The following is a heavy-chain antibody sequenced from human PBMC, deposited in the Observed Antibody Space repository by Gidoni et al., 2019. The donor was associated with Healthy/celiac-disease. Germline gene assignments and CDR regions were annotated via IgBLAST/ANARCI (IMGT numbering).Heavy chain of an antibody. V-gene: IGHV1-18*01. CDR3: ARVGLGYCSGGSCYYYGMDV. Sequence: QVQLVQSGAEVKKPGASVKVSCKASGYTFTSHGISWVRQAPGQGLEWMGWISAYNGNTNDAQKLQGRVTMTTDTSTSTAYMGLRSLRSDDTAVYYCARVGLGYCSGGSCYYYGMDVWGQGTTVTVSS. CDR1: GYTFTSHG. J-gene: IGHJ6*02. D-gene: IGHD2-15*01. CDR2: ISAYNGNT.